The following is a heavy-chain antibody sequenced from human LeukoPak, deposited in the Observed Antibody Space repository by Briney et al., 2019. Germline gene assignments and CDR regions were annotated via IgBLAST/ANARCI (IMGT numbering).Heavy chain of an antibody. Sequence: ASVKVSCKASGYTFTGYYMHWVRQAPGQGLEWMGWISAYNGYTDYAQKLQFRVTMTTDTSTSTAYMELGSLRSDDTAVYYCARDKAVTTEVTQHFQHWGQGTLVTVSS. J-gene: IGHJ1*01. V-gene: IGHV1-18*04. CDR1: GYTFTGYY. CDR3: ARDKAVTTEVTQHFQH. CDR2: ISAYNGYT. D-gene: IGHD4-23*01.